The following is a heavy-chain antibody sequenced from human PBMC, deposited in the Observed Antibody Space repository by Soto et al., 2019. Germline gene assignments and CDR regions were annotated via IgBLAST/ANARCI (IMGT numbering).Heavy chain of an antibody. J-gene: IGHJ6*02. Sequence: PSETLSLTCTVSGGSISSYYWSWIRQPAGKGLEWIGRIYTSGSTNYNPSLKSRVTMSVDTSKNQFSLKLSSVTAADTAVYYCARDRVRGVIKVHYYGMDVWGQGTTVT. V-gene: IGHV4-4*07. CDR1: GGSISSYY. CDR2: IYTSGST. CDR3: ARDRVRGVIKVHYYGMDV. D-gene: IGHD3-10*01.